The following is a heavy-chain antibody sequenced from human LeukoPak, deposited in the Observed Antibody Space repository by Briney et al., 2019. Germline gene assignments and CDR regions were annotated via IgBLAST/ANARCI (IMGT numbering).Heavy chain of an antibody. CDR3: LRGYSYGWFDP. CDR1: GFSFSSYS. V-gene: IGHV3-21*04. Sequence: GSLRLSCAASGFSFSSYSLNWVRQAPGKGLEWVSSISSSSSYIYYADSVKGRFTISRDNAKNSLYLQMNSLRAEDTAVYYCLRGYSYGWFDPWGQGTLVTVSS. CDR2: ISSSSSYI. D-gene: IGHD5-18*01. J-gene: IGHJ5*02.